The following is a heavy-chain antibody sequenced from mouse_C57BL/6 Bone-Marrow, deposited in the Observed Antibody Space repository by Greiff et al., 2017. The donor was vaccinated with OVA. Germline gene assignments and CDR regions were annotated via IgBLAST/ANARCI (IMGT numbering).Heavy chain of an antibody. Sequence: QVQRVESGPGLVQPSQSLSITRTVSGFSLTSYGVHWVRQSPGKGLEWLGVIWSGGSTDYNAAFISRLSISKDNSKSQVFFKMNSLQADDTAIYYCARTPHYYGSSYGFDYWGQGTTLTVSS. D-gene: IGHD1-1*01. CDR3: ARTPHYYGSSYGFDY. J-gene: IGHJ2*01. CDR1: GFSLTSYG. V-gene: IGHV2-2*01. CDR2: IWSGGST.